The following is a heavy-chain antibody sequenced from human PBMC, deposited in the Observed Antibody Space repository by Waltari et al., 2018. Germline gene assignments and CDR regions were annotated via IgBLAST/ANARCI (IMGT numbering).Heavy chain of an antibody. CDR2: IRYDGSIK. Sequence: QVQLVESGGGVVQPGGSLRLSCATSVFTFSDSGFHWVRQAPGKGLEWMTFIRYDGSIKYYADSVKGRFTISRDNSKNKLYLQMNSLRAEDTAVYYCAQGPYINYVTVWGQGTLLTVS. D-gene: IGHD4-4*01. J-gene: IGHJ4*02. CDR3: AQGPYINYVTV. V-gene: IGHV3-30*02. CDR1: VFTFSDSG.